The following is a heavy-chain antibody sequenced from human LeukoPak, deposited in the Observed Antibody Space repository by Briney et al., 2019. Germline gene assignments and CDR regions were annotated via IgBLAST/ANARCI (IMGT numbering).Heavy chain of an antibody. J-gene: IGHJ3*02. CDR2: INTSGST. CDR1: GDSINDYY. CDR3: ARGRELAFEI. Sequence: SETVSLTCTVSGDSINDYYRSWIRQPAGKGLEWSGHINTSGSTNYNPSLKSRVTMSEAKAKHQIPLKVTSVAAADTAGFYCARGRELAFEIRGQRARVTVS. V-gene: IGHV4-4*07.